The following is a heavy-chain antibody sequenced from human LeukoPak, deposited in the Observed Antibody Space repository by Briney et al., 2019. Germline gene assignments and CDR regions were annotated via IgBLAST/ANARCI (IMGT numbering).Heavy chain of an antibody. D-gene: IGHD6-13*01. CDR1: GFTFSIYS. V-gene: IGHV3-48*02. CDR3: ASLAAAGNDY. Sequence: GGSLRLSCAASGFTFSIYSMNWVRQAPGEGLEWLSYISADSNTIYYADSVKGRFTISRDNAKTSLYLQMNTLRDEDTAVYYCASLAAAGNDYWGQGTLVTVSS. J-gene: IGHJ4*02. CDR2: ISADSNTI.